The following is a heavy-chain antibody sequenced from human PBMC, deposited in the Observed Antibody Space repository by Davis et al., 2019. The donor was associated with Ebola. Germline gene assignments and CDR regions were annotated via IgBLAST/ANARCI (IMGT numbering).Heavy chain of an antibody. CDR3: ARGDRWLQPSS. V-gene: IGHV1-18*01. CDR2: ISVYSGNT. CDR1: GYTFSSHG. Sequence: ASVKVSCKASGYTFSSHGITWLRLVPGQGLEWMGWISVYSGNTHYSQKFQDRLTLTTDTSTTTAYMELRSLRSDDTAVYYCARGDRWLQPSSWGQGTLVTVSS. J-gene: IGHJ5*02. D-gene: IGHD5-24*01.